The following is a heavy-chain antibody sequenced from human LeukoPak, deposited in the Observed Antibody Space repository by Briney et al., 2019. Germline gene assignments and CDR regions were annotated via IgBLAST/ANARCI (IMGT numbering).Heavy chain of an antibody. CDR2: INHSGRI. Sequence: TSETLSLTCAVYGGSFSGYFWSWVRQSPGKGLEWIGEINHSGRINYHPSLKSRVTISVDTSKNQFSLNLRSVTAADTAVYYCASPVPGYDAFDIWGQGTMVTVSS. D-gene: IGHD5-12*01. V-gene: IGHV4-34*01. J-gene: IGHJ3*02. CDR1: GGSFSGYF. CDR3: ASPVPGYDAFDI.